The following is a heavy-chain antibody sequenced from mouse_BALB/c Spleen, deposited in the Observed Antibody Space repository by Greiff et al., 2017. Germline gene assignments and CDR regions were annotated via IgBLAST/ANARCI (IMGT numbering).Heavy chain of an antibody. Sequence: EVKVVESGGGLVKPGGSLKLSCAASGFTFSSYAMSWVRQTPEKRLEWVASISSGGSTYYPDSVKGRFTISRDNARNILYLQMSSLRSEDTAMYYCARDLYYYGSAYWYFDVWGAGTTVTVSS. CDR1: GFTFSSYA. J-gene: IGHJ1*01. CDR3: ARDLYYYGSAYWYFDV. V-gene: IGHV5-6-5*01. CDR2: ISSGGST. D-gene: IGHD1-1*01.